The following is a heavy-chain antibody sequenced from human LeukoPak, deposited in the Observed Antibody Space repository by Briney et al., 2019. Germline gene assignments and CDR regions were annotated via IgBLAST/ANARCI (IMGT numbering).Heavy chain of an antibody. V-gene: IGHV3-48*02. Sequence: GSLRLSCAASGFTFSSYSMNWVRQAPGKGLEWVSYISSSSSTIYYADSVKGRFTISRDNAKNSLYLQMNSLRDEDTAVYYCARDFGTFYYGSGGNFDYWGQGTLVTVSS. CDR3: ARDFGTFYYGSGGNFDY. CDR1: GFTFSSYS. J-gene: IGHJ4*02. CDR2: ISSSSSTI. D-gene: IGHD3-10*01.